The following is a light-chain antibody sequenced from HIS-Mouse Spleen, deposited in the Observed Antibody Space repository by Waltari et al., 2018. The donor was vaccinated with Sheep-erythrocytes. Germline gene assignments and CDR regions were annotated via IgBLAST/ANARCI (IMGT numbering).Light chain of an antibody. CDR2: KES. J-gene: IGKJ2*01. Sequence: DIQMTQSPSTLSASVADRFTITCRASQSISSWLAWYQQKPGKAPKLLIYKESSLESGVPSRFSGSGSGTEFSLTISSLQPDDFATYYCQQYNSYSFGQGTKLEIK. CDR3: QQYNSYS. CDR1: QSISSW. V-gene: IGKV1-5*03.